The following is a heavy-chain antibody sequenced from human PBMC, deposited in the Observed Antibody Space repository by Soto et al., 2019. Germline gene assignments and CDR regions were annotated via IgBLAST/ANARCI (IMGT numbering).Heavy chain of an antibody. D-gene: IGHD3-10*01. J-gene: IGHJ4*02. CDR3: AKDLGFGELN. CDR2: ISDTGGST. Sequence: EVPLLESGGGLVQPGGSLRLSCAASGFTFSSYAMTWVRQAPGKGLEWVSAISDTGGSTYYADSVKGRFTISRDNSKNTLYLQMNSLRAEDTAVFYCAKDLGFGELNWGQGTLVTVSS. CDR1: GFTFSSYA. V-gene: IGHV3-23*01.